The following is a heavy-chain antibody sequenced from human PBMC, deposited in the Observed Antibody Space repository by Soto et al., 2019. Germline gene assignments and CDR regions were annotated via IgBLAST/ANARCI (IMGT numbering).Heavy chain of an antibody. CDR3: AKNLPKTGRFDY. J-gene: IGHJ4*02. CDR2: IYDSGRT. V-gene: IGHV4-39*01. Sequence: QLQLQESGPGLVKPSETLSLTCSLSGDSITRSTYFWAGIRQSPGKGLEWVSSIYDSGRTHYNPSLKSRVTISVDRSKNHFSLKMSSVTASDTAVYYCAKNLPKTGRFDYWGPGTLVTVSS. CDR1: GDSITRSTYF.